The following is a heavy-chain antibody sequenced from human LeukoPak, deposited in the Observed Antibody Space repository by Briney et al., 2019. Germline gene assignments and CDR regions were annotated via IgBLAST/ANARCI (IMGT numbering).Heavy chain of an antibody. J-gene: IGHJ5*02. Sequence: GGSLRLSCAASGFTFSSYGMHWVRQAPGKGLEWVAFIQYDGSNKYYADSVKGRFTISRDNSKNTLYLQMNSLRAEDTAVYYCAKGHYYGSGSCPWFDPWGRGTLVTVSS. CDR2: IQYDGSNK. V-gene: IGHV3-30*02. CDR1: GFTFSSYG. CDR3: AKGHYYGSGSCPWFDP. D-gene: IGHD3-10*01.